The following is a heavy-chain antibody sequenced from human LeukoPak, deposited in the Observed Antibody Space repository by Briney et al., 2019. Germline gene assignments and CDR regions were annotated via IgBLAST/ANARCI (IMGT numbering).Heavy chain of an antibody. CDR1: GGSISSYY. V-gene: IGHV4-59*01. D-gene: IGHD4-23*01. J-gene: IGHJ3*02. CDR3: ARVKNDYGGNLAGLDAFDI. Sequence: PSETLSLTCTVSGGSISSYYWSWIRQPPGKGLEWIGYIYYSGSTNYNPSLKSRVTISVDTSKNQFSLKLSSVTAADTAVYYCARVKNDYGGNLAGLDAFDIWGQGTMVTVSS. CDR2: IYYSGST.